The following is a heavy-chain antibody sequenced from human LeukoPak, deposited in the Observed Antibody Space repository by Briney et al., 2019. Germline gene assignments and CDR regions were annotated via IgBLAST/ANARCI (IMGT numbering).Heavy chain of an antibody. CDR2: ISYDGSNK. D-gene: IGHD3-16*02. Sequence: GGSLRLSCAASGFTFRSYGTHCVREAPGKGVEWVAVISYDGSNKYYADSVKGRFTISRDNSKNTLYLQMNSLRAEDTAVYYCANCLESRLSEDYGMDVWGQGTTVTVSS. CDR1: GFTFRSYG. V-gene: IGHV3-30*18. CDR3: ANCLESRLSEDYGMDV. J-gene: IGHJ6*02.